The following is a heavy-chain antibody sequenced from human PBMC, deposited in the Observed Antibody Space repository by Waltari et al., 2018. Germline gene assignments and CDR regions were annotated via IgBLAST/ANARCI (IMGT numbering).Heavy chain of an antibody. Sequence: QVQLVQSGAEVKKPGASVKVSCKASGYTFTSYAMHWVRQAPGQRLEWMGWINAGNGNTKYSQKFQGRVTSTRDTSASTAYMELSSLRSEDTAVYYCARGSSVAGTGTDPWGQGTLVTVSS. V-gene: IGHV1-3*01. CDR2: INAGNGNT. D-gene: IGHD6-19*01. J-gene: IGHJ5*02. CDR3: ARGSSVAGTGTDP. CDR1: GYTFTSYA.